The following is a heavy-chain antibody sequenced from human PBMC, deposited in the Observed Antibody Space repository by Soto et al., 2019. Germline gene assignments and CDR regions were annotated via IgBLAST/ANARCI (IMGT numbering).Heavy chain of an antibody. CDR1: GGTFSSYA. J-gene: IGHJ6*02. CDR3: ARSDPDNYYYYGMDV. D-gene: IGHD3-9*01. CDR2: IIPIFGTA. Sequence: ASVKVSCKASGGTFSSYAISWVRQAPGQGLEWMGGIIPIFGTANYAQKFQGRVTITADKSTSTAYMELSSLRSEDTAVYYCARSDPDNYYYYGMDVWGQGTTVTVSS. V-gene: IGHV1-69*06.